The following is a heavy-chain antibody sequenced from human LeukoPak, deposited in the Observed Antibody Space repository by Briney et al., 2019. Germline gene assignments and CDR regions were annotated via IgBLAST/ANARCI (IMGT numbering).Heavy chain of an antibody. CDR2: IYAGDSDT. V-gene: IGHV5-51*01. Sequence: GESLKISCKGSGYSFTSYWIGWVRQMPGKGLEWMGIIYAGDSDTRYSPSFQGQVTISADKSISTVYLQWSSLKASDTAMYYCARHETIFGVVDAFDIWGQGTMVTVSS. CDR3: ARHETIFGVVDAFDI. D-gene: IGHD3-3*01. J-gene: IGHJ3*02. CDR1: GYSFTSYW.